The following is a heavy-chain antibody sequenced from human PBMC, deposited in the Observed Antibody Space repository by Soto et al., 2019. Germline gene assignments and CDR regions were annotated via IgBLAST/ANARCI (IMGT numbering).Heavy chain of an antibody. CDR1: GGSFKSGSYS. CDR2: VYHTGGT. J-gene: IGHJ4*02. D-gene: IGHD3-3*01. Sequence: SETLSLTCTVSGGSFKSGSYSWRWIRQPPGKGLEWIGYVYHTGGTSYNPSLKSRVSISMDTSKNQFSLNLDSVTAADTAVYFCARDFAYFDSWGQGTLVTVSS. V-gene: IGHV4-61*01. CDR3: ARDFAYFDS.